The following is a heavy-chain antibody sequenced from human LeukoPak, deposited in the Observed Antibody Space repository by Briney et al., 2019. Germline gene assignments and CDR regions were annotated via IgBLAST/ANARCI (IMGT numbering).Heavy chain of an antibody. CDR3: ARRTGIAGAGTHGFDP. J-gene: IGHJ5*02. D-gene: IGHD6-13*01. V-gene: IGHV1-46*01. CDR2: INPSGGST. CDR1: GYTFTSYY. Sequence: ASVKVSCKASGYTFTSYYMHWVRQAPGQGLEWMGIINPSGGSTSYAQKFQGRVTMTRDTSTSTVYMELSSLRSEDTAVYYCARRTGIAGAGTHGFDPWGQGTLVTVSS.